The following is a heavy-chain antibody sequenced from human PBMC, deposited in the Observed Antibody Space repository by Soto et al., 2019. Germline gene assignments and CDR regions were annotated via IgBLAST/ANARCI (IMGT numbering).Heavy chain of an antibody. CDR3: AKERREVVSGTGDS. D-gene: IGHD6-19*01. V-gene: IGHV3-23*01. CDR2: ISSSGSRT. Sequence: GGSLRLSCAASGFNFKTYAMSWVRQAPGRGLEWVSAISSSGSRTYYADSVKGRFTISRDNSKNALFLEMNSLRAEDTALYYCAKERREVVSGTGDSWGRGTLVTASS. CDR1: GFNFKTYA. J-gene: IGHJ4*02.